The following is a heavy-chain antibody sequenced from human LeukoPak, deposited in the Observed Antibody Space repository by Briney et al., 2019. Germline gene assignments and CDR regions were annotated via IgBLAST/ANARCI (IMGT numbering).Heavy chain of an antibody. D-gene: IGHD2-21*02. CDR1: GGSISSYY. Sequence: PSETLSLTCTVSGGSISSYYWSWIRQPPGKGLEWIGSIYHSGSTYYNPSLKSRVTISVDTSKNQFSLKLSSVTAADTAVYYCARVASHIVVVTAILDYWGQGTLVTVSS. V-gene: IGHV4-38-2*02. J-gene: IGHJ4*02. CDR3: ARVASHIVVVTAILDY. CDR2: IYHSGST.